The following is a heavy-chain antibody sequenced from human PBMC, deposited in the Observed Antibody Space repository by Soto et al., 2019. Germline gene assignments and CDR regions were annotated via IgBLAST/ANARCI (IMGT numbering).Heavy chain of an antibody. Sequence: SETLSLTCTVSGGSISSSSYYWGWIRQPPGKGLEWIGSIYYSGSTYYNPSLKSRVTISVDTSKNQFSLKLSSVTAADTAVYYCASGDYYGSGREDWFDPWGQGTLVTVSS. CDR2: IYYSGST. J-gene: IGHJ5*02. CDR3: ASGDYYGSGREDWFDP. V-gene: IGHV4-39*01. D-gene: IGHD3-10*01. CDR1: GGSISSSSYY.